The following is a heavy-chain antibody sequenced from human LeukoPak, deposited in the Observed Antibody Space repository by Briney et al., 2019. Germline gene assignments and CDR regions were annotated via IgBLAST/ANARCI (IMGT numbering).Heavy chain of an antibody. Sequence: GGSLRLSCPTSGFVFSNYAMHWVRQAPGKGLEWVAFVRYDGSNEYYADSVKGRFTISRDNSRNTVYLRMNSLRAEDTGVYSCAKDSNSGFVPVGPHYWGLGTLVTVSS. D-gene: IGHD3-22*01. V-gene: IGHV3-30*02. J-gene: IGHJ4*02. CDR1: GFVFSNYA. CDR3: AKDSNSGFVPVGPHY. CDR2: VRYDGSNE.